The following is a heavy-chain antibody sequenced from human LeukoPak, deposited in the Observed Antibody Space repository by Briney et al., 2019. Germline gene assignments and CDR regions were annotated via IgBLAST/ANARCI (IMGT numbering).Heavy chain of an antibody. CDR1: GYTFTSYG. V-gene: IGHV1-18*01. CDR3: ARGDSSSWYVAGIDP. J-gene: IGHJ5*02. D-gene: IGHD6-13*01. Sequence: ASVKVSCKASGYTFTSYGISWVRQAPGQGLEWMGWISAYNGNTNYAQKLQGRVTMTTDTSTSTAYMELRSLRSDDTAVYYCARGDSSSWYVAGIDPWGQGTLVTVSS. CDR2: ISAYNGNT.